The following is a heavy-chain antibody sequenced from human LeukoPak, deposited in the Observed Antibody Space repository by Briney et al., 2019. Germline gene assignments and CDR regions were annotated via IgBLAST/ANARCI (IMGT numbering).Heavy chain of an antibody. J-gene: IGHJ4*02. V-gene: IGHV4-38-2*02. D-gene: IGHD3-9*01. CDR2: IYHAGAT. CDR1: NFSITSNYY. CDR3: ARSYDILTGQNPLGY. Sequence: PSETLSLTCTVSNFSITSNYYWVWIRQPPGKRLEWIGSIYHAGATFYNPSLKSRVTISVDTSKNQFSLKLSSVTAADTAVYYCARSYDILTGQNPLGYWGQGTLVTVSS.